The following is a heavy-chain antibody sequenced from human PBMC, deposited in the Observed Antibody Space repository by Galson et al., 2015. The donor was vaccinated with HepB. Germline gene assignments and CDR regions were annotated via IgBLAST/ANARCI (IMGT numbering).Heavy chain of an antibody. D-gene: IGHD3-22*01. J-gene: IGHJ1*01. Sequence: SLRLSCAASGFTFSGSAIHWVRQASGKGLEWVGHIRSKPNNYATAYAASVKGRFTISRDDSKNTASLQINSLRTEDSAIYYCTIASLLHGGYQHWGRGTLVTVSS. CDR1: GFTFSGSA. CDR3: TIASLLHGGYQH. CDR2: IRSKPNNYAT. V-gene: IGHV3-73*01.